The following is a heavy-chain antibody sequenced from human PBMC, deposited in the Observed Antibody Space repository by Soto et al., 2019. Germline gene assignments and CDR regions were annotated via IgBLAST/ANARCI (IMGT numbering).Heavy chain of an antibody. Sequence: PSETLSLTCAVSGGSISSSRLYWGWIRQPPGKGLEWIGSIYYSGSTYHNPSLKSRVSMSVDTSKNQFSLRLSSVTAADTAVYYCAIHTMVRGYSAQHYFDYWGQGTLVTVSS. CDR1: GGSISSSRLY. V-gene: IGHV4-39*01. J-gene: IGHJ4*02. CDR3: AIHTMVRGYSAQHYFDY. D-gene: IGHD3-10*01. CDR2: IYYSGST.